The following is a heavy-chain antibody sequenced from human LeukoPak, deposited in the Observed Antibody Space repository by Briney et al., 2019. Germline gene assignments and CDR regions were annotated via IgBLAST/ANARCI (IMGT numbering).Heavy chain of an antibody. D-gene: IGHD1-26*01. CDR2: IKQDGSEK. CDR1: GFTFNSYW. J-gene: IGHJ2*01. CDR3: ARGLSVGATTTSWYFDL. V-gene: IGHV3-7*01. Sequence: GGSLRLSCAASGFTFNSYWMSWVRQAPGKGLEWVANIKQDGSEKYYVDSVKGRFTISRGNAKNSLYLQMNSLRAEDTAVYYCARGLSVGATTTSWYFDLWGRGTLVTVSS.